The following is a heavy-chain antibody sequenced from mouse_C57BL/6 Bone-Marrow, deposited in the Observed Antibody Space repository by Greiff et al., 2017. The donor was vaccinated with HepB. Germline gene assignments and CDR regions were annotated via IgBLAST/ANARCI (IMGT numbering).Heavy chain of an antibody. D-gene: IGHD1-1*01. Sequence: EVNVVESGGGLVQPKGSLKLSCAASGFSFNTYAMNWVRQAPGKGLEWVASIRSKSNNYATYYADSVKDRFTISRDDSESMLYLQMNNLKTEDTAMYYCVRQGYGSYYLDYWGQGTTLTVSS. V-gene: IGHV10-1*01. J-gene: IGHJ2*01. CDR3: VRQGYGSYYLDY. CDR1: GFSFNTYA. CDR2: IRSKSNNYAT.